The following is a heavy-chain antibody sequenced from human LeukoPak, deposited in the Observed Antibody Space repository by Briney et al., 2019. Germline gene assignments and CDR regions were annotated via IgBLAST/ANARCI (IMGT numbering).Heavy chain of an antibody. J-gene: IGHJ3*02. CDR1: GFTFNNYA. Sequence: PGGSLRLSCAASGFTFNNYAMNWVRQAPGKGLEWVSSISGGGETTYYADSAKGRFTISRDNSKNTLYLQMNSLRAEDTAVYYCAKVSDAFDIWGQGTMVTVSS. D-gene: IGHD1-14*01. CDR3: AKVSDAFDI. CDR2: ISGGGETT. V-gene: IGHV3-23*01.